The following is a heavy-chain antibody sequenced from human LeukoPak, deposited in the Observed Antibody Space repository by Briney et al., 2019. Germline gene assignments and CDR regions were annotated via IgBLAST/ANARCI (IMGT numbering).Heavy chain of an antibody. CDR3: AELGITMIGGV. J-gene: IGHJ6*04. CDR2: ISSSGSTI. CDR1: GFTFSSYE. Sequence: GGSLRLSCAASGFTFSSYEMNWVRQAPGKGLEWVSYISSSGSTIYYADSVKGRFTVSRDNAKNSLYLQMNSLRAEDTAVYYCAELGITMIGGVWGKGTTVTVSS. V-gene: IGHV3-48*03. D-gene: IGHD3-10*02.